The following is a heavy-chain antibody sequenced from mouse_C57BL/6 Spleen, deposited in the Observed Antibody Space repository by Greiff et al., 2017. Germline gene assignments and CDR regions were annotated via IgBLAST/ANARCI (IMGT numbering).Heavy chain of an antibody. Sequence: EVQVVESGPELVKPGASVKISCKASGYSFTGYYMNWVKQSPEKSLEWIGEINPSTGGTTYNQKFKAKATLTVDKSSSTAYMQLKSLTSEDSAVYYCASSTVVATRDYAMDYWGQGTSVTVSS. V-gene: IGHV1-42*01. CDR2: INPSTGGT. CDR3: ASSTVVATRDYAMDY. CDR1: GYSFTGYY. D-gene: IGHD1-1*01. J-gene: IGHJ4*01.